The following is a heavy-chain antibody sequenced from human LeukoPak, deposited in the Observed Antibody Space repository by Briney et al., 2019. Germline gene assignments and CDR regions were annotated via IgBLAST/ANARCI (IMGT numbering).Heavy chain of an antibody. D-gene: IGHD4/OR15-4a*01. J-gene: IGHJ4*02. CDR2: IYTSGST. V-gene: IGHV4-4*09. CDR3: ARLKGRLTTYRPYYFDY. Sequence: SETLSLTCTVSGGSISSYYWSWIRQPPGKGLEWIGYIYTSGSTDYNPSLKSRVTISVDTSKNQFSLKLSSVTAADTAVYYCARLKGRLTTYRPYYFDYWGQGTLVTVSS. CDR1: GGSISSYY.